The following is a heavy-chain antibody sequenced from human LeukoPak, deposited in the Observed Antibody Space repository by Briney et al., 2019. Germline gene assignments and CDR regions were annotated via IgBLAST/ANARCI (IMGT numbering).Heavy chain of an antibody. V-gene: IGHV1-69*05. CDR3: ARELAYYDILTGYSPGFDY. D-gene: IGHD3-9*01. Sequence: SVKVSCKASGGTFSSYAISWVRQAPGQGLEWMGGIIPIFGTANYAQKFQGRVTMTTDTSTSTAYMELRSLRSDDTAVYYCARELAYYDILTGYSPGFDYWGQGTLVTVSS. CDR1: GGTFSSYA. CDR2: IIPIFGTA. J-gene: IGHJ4*02.